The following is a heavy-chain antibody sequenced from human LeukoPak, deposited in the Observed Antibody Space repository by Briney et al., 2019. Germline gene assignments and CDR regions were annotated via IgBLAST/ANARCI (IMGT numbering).Heavy chain of an antibody. Sequence: ASVKVSCKASGYTFTRYYMHWVRQAPGQGLEWMGIINPSGGSTSYAQKFQGRVTMTRDTSTSTAYMELSSLRSEDTAVYYCARGLPYYDFWSGYLYYFDYWGQGTLVTVSS. CDR2: INPSGGST. J-gene: IGHJ4*02. CDR3: ARGLPYYDFWSGYLYYFDY. D-gene: IGHD3-3*01. V-gene: IGHV1-46*01. CDR1: GYTFTRYY.